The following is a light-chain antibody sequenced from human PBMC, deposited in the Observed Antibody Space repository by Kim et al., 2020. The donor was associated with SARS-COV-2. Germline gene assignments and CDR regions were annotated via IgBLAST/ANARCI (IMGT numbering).Light chain of an antibody. CDR1: SSNVENNY. CDR3: AAWDDSLSGVV. V-gene: IGLV1-47*01. Sequence: QSVLTQPPSASGTPGQRVTMSCSGSSSNVENNYVYWYLQLPGTAPILLIYRTNQRPSGVPDRFSGSKSGASASLAISGLRSEDEAVYCCAAWDDSLSGVVFGEGTQLTVL. J-gene: IGLJ7*01. CDR2: RTN.